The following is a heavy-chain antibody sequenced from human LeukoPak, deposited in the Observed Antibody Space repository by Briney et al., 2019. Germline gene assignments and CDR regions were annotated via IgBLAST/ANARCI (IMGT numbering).Heavy chain of an antibody. V-gene: IGHV3-7*01. CDR1: GFTFSSYW. CDR3: AREVESSGWYVGVDWFDP. D-gene: IGHD6-19*01. J-gene: IGHJ5*02. CDR2: IKQDGSGK. Sequence: GGSLRLSCAASGFTFSSYWMSWVRQAPGKGLEWVANIKQDGSGKYYVDSVKGRFTISRDNAKNSLYLQMNSLRAEDTAVYYCAREVESSGWYVGVDWFDPWGQGTLVTVSS.